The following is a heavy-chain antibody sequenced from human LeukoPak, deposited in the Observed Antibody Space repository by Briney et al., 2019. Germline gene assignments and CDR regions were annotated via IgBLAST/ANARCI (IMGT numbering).Heavy chain of an antibody. D-gene: IGHD6-13*01. CDR3: ARIGAGSSRDY. CDR2: IVGSSST. V-gene: IGHV3-21*01. J-gene: IGHJ4*02. CDR1: GFTFSNFA. Sequence: GGSLRLSCAASGFTFSNFAMTWVRQAPGKGLEWVSSIVGSSSTYYADSLKGRFTISRDNAKNSLYLQMNSLRAEDTAVYYCARIGAGSSRDYWGLGTLVTVSS.